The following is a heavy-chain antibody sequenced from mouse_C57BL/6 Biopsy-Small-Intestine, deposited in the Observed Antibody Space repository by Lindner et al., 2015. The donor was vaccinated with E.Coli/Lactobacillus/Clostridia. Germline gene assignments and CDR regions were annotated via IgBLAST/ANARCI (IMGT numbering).Heavy chain of an antibody. D-gene: IGHD1-1*01. CDR2: IRSKNNNYAT. CDR3: VRQDYGSTYVGYFDV. Sequence: VQLQESGGGLVQPKGSLILSCAASGFSFNTYAMNWVRQTPGKGLEWVARIRSKNNNYATYYADSVKDRFTVSRDDSESMLYLQMNNLKAEDTALYYCVRQDYGSTYVGYFDVWGTGTTVTVSS. CDR1: GFSFNTYA. J-gene: IGHJ1*03. V-gene: IGHV10-1*01.